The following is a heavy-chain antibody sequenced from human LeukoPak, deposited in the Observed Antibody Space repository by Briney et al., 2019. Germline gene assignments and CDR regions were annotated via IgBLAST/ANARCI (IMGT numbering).Heavy chain of an antibody. J-gene: IGHJ4*02. CDR3: ARESSGLWVDY. D-gene: IGHD3-16*01. V-gene: IGHV4-59*01. CDR2: ISYSGGT. CDR1: GGSISSYY. Sequence: SETLSLTCTVSGGSISSYYWSWIRQPPGKGLEWIGYISYSGGTNFNPSLKSRVTVSLDTSKNQFSLMLTSVTAADTAVYYCARESSGLWVDYGGQGTLVTVS.